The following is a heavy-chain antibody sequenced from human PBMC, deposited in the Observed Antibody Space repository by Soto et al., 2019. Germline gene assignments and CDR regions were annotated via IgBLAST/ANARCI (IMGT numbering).Heavy chain of an antibody. CDR3: VKEKSPQLLWFGEATRSYFDY. CDR1: GFTFSSYA. CDR2: ISSNGGST. V-gene: IGHV3-64D*08. Sequence: GGSLRLSCSASGFTFSSYAMHWVRQAPGKGLEYVSAISSNGGSTYYADSVKGRFTISRDNSKNTLYLQMSSLRAEDTAVYYCVKEKSPQLLWFGEATRSYFDYWGQGTLVTVSS. D-gene: IGHD3-10*01. J-gene: IGHJ4*02.